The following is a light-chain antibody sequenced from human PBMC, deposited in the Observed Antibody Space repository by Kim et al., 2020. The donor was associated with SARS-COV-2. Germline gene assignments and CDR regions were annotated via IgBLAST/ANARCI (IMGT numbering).Light chain of an antibody. J-gene: IGKJ1*01. CDR3: EQYYSYPRT. CDR1: QGISSY. V-gene: IGKV1-8*01. CDR2: AAS. Sequence: ASTGDRVTITCRASQGISSYLAWYQQKPGKAPKLLIYAASTLQSGVPSRFSGSGSGTDFTLTISCLQSEDFATYYCEQYYSYPRTFGQGTKVEIK.